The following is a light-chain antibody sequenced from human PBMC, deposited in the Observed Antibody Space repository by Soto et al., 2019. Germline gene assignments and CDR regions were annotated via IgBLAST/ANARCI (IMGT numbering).Light chain of an antibody. CDR2: EAA. CDR3: TSYTSASTLV. V-gene: IGLV2-14*01. Sequence: QSALTQPASVSGSPGQSITISCTGTSDDIGANNYVSWYQHHPGKAPKILIYEAANRPSGISHRFSGSTSGNTASLTISGLQAEDEADYFCTSYTSASTLVFGGGTQLTVL. CDR1: SDDIGANNY. J-gene: IGLJ7*01.